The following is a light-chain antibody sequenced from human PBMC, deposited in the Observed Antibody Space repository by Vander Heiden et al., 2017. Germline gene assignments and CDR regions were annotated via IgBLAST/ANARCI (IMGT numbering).Light chain of an antibody. Sequence: QSVLTQPPSVSAAPRQRVTISCSGSSSNIGNNAVNWYQQLPGKAPNLLIYYDDLLPSGVSDRFSGSKSGTSASLAISGLQSEDEADYYCAAWDDSLNGQVFGGGTKLTVL. CDR2: YDD. J-gene: IGLJ3*02. CDR3: AAWDDSLNGQV. V-gene: IGLV1-36*01. CDR1: SSNIGNNA.